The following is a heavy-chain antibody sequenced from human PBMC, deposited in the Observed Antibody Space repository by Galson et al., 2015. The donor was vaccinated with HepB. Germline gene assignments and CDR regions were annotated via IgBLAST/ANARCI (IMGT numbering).Heavy chain of an antibody. CDR1: GFTFSTYA. V-gene: IGHV3-30*04. D-gene: IGHD4-17*01. J-gene: IGHJ6*01. CDR3: ARDALNYGESFVGYYYYGMDV. CDR2: ISYDGSNK. Sequence: SLRLSCAASGFTFSTYAMHWVRQAPGKGLEWVAVISYDGSNKYNADSVKGRFTISRDNFKNTLYLQMGSLRAEDTAVYYCARDALNYGESFVGYYYYGMDVWGQGTTVTVSS.